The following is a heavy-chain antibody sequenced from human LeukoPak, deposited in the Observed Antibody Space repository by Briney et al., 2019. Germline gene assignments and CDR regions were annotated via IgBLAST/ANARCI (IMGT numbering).Heavy chain of an antibody. Sequence: ASVKVSCKASGYTFTSYYMHWVRQAPGQGLEWMGIINPSGGSTSYAQKFQGRVTMTRDTSTSTVYMELSSLRSEDTAVYYCARANAPLYYDFWSGYPFDYWGQGTLVTVSS. CDR3: ARANAPLYYDFWSGYPFDY. CDR1: GYTFTSYY. CDR2: INPSGGST. J-gene: IGHJ4*02. D-gene: IGHD3-3*01. V-gene: IGHV1-46*01.